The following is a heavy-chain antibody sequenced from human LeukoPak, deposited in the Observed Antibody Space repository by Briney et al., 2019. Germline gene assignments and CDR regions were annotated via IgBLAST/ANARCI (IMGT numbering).Heavy chain of an antibody. Sequence: GASVKVSCKASGYTFTSYGISWVRQAPGQGLEWMGWISAYNGNTNYAQKLQGRVTMTTDTSTSTAYMEVTSLTSDDTAMYYCARVNQGEWFDPWGQGTLVTVSS. V-gene: IGHV1-18*01. CDR2: ISAYNGNT. CDR3: ARVNQGEWFDP. CDR1: GYTFTSYG. D-gene: IGHD3-10*01. J-gene: IGHJ5*02.